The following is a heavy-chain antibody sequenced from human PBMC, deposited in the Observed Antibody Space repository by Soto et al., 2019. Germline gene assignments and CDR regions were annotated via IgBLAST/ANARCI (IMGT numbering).Heavy chain of an antibody. D-gene: IGHD4-17*01. CDR3: TTDLFYGDYDYYYYGMDV. V-gene: IGHV3-15*07. CDR2: IKSKADGGTT. CDR1: GFTFSNAW. Sequence: PGGSLRLSCAASGFTFSNAWMNWVRQAPGKGLEWVGRIKSKADGGTTDYAAPVKGRFTISRDDSKNTLYLQMNSLKTEDTAVYYCTTDLFYGDYDYYYYGMDVWGQGTTVTVSS. J-gene: IGHJ6*02.